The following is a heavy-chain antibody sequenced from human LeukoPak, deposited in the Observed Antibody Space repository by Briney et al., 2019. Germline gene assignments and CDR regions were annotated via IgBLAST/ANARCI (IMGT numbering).Heavy chain of an antibody. J-gene: IGHJ4*02. D-gene: IGHD3-3*01. CDR2: ISSSGSTI. CDR3: AKSAVFGVTHYFGY. Sequence: GGSLRLSCAASGFTVSSNYMSWIRQAPGKGLEWVSYISSSGSTIYYADSVKGRFTISRDNAKNSLYLQMNSLRAEDTALYYCAKSAVFGVTHYFGYWGQGTLVTVSS. V-gene: IGHV3-11*01. CDR1: GFTVSSNY.